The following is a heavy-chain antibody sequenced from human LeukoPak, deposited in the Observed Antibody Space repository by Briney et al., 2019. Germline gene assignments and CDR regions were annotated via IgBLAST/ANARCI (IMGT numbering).Heavy chain of an antibody. CDR1: GGSISSYY. CDR2: IYTSGST. V-gene: IGHV4-4*07. CDR3: ARLCSSTSCRHNYWFDP. Sequence: SETLSLTCTVSGGSISSYYWSWIRQPAGKGLEWIGRIYTSGSTNYNPSLKSRVTMSVDTSKNQFSLKLSSVTAADTAVYYCARLCSSTSCRHNYWFDPWGQGTLVTVSS. J-gene: IGHJ5*02. D-gene: IGHD2-2*01.